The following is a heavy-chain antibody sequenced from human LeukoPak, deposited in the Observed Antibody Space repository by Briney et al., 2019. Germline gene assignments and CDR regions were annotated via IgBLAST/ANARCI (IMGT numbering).Heavy chain of an antibody. CDR3: ASSSWYGRIDY. D-gene: IGHD6-13*01. CDR1: GGSISSYY. V-gene: IGHV4-59*08. J-gene: IGHJ4*02. CDR2: IYYSGST. Sequence: SETLSLTCTVSGGSISSYYWSWIRLPPGKGLEWIGYIYYSGSTNYNPSLKSRVTISVDTSKNQFSLKLSSVTAADTAVYYCASSSWYGRIDYWGQGTLVTVSS.